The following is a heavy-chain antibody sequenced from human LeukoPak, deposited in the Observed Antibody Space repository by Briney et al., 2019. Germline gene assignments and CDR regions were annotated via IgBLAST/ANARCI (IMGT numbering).Heavy chain of an antibody. J-gene: IGHJ4*02. CDR3: ARDLNY. V-gene: IGHV3-53*01. CDR2: IDTGVNT. CDR1: GFTVINNY. Sequence: GGSLRLSCAASGFTVINNYMSWVRQAPGKGLEWVSIIDTGVNTYYTDSVKGRFTISRDNSKNTLYLQMNSLRAEDTAMYYCARDLNYWGQGTLVTVSS.